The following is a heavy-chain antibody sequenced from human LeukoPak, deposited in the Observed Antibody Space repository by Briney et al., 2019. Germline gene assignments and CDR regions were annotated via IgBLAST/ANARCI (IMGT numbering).Heavy chain of an antibody. J-gene: IGHJ6*03. D-gene: IGHD2-15*01. CDR1: GFTFSSYG. CDR2: ISSSSSYI. V-gene: IGHV3-21*01. CDR3: AREGCSGGSCYYYYYYMDV. Sequence: GGSLRLSCAASGFTFSSYGMHWVHQAPGKGLEWVSSISSSSSYIYYADSVKGRFTISRDNAKSSLYLQMDSLRAEDTAVYYCAREGCSGGSCYYYYYYMDVWGKGTTVTVSS.